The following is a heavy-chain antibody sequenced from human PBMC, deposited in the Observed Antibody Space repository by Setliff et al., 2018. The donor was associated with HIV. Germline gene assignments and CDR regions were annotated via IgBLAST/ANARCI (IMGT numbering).Heavy chain of an antibody. CDR3: ARDYDTSGYFSGY. D-gene: IGHD3-22*01. V-gene: IGHV4-61*09. CDR2: IYTSGSA. CDR1: GGSITSGRYY. J-gene: IGHJ4*02. Sequence: TSETLSLTCTVSGGSITSGRYYWSWIRQPAGKGLEWIGHIYTSGSANYNPSLKSRVTTSLDTSNNQFSLRLSSVTAADTAVYYCARDYDTSGYFSGYWGQGTLVTVSS.